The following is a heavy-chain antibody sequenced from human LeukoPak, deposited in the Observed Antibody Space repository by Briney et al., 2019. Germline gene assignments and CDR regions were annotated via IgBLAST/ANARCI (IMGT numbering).Heavy chain of an antibody. CDR3: ARKGITGTHDAFDI. CDR1: GYTFTGYY. V-gene: IGHV1-2*02. J-gene: IGHJ3*02. CDR2: INPNSGGT. Sequence: ASLKVSCKASGYTFTGYYMHWVRQTPGQGLEWMGWINPNSGGTNYAQKVQGRVTMTRATSISTAYMELSRLRSDDTAVYCCARKGITGTHDAFDIWGEGTMVTVSS. D-gene: IGHD1-7*01.